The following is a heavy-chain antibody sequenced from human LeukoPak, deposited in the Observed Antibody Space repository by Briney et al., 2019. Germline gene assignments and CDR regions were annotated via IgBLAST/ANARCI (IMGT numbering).Heavy chain of an antibody. Sequence: GGSLRLSCAASGFTVSSNYMSWVRQAPGKGLEWVSVIYSGGSTYYADSVKGRFTISRDNSKNTLYLQMNSLRAEDTAVYYCARDRFYRGCSSTSCYRLGQLIDYWGQGTLVTVSS. V-gene: IGHV3-53*01. D-gene: IGHD2-2*01. CDR2: IYSGGST. J-gene: IGHJ4*02. CDR3: ARDRFYRGCSSTSCYRLGQLIDY. CDR1: GFTVSSNY.